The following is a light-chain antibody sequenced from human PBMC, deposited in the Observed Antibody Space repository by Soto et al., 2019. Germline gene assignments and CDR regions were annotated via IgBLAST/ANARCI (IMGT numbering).Light chain of an antibody. CDR2: DNN. V-gene: IGLV1-51*01. Sequence: QSVLTQPPSVSAAPGQKVTISCSGSNSIFGSNYVSWYQQLPGTAPRLLIYDNNKRPAGIPARFSGSKSGTSATLGITGLQTGDEADYYCGAWVSSLAAYFFGPGTKLTVL. CDR3: GAWVSSLAAYF. J-gene: IGLJ1*01. CDR1: NSIFGSNY.